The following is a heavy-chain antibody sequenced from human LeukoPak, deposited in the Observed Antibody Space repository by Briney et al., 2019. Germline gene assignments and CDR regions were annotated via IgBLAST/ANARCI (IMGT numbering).Heavy chain of an antibody. CDR3: ARDSPPDY. CDR1: GFTFSISW. CDR2: IKEDGSEK. Sequence: AGGSLRLSCAASGFTFSISWMNWVRQAPEKGLEWVANIKEDGSEKYYVDSVKGRFTISRDNAKNSLYLQMNNLRADDTAVYYCARDSPPDYWGQGTLVTVSS. V-gene: IGHV3-7*01. J-gene: IGHJ4*02.